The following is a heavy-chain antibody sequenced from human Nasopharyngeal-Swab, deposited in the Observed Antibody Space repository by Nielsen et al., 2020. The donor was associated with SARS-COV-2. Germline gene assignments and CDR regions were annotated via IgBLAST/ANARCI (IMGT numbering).Heavy chain of an antibody. CDR2: IDIAGTVT. CDR3: ARGSSDWNGIDY. J-gene: IGHJ4*02. Sequence: VRQAPEKGLVGVSRIDIAGTVTSYADSLKGRFTISRDNAKNTLYLQMNSLRVEDTAIYYCARGSSDWNGIDYWGQGTLVTVSS. D-gene: IGHD6-19*01. V-gene: IGHV3-74*03.